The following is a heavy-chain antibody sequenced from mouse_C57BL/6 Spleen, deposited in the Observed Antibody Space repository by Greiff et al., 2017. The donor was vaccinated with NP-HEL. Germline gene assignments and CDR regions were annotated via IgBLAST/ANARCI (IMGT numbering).Heavy chain of an antibody. CDR3: ARPTGTRTYFDY. Sequence: QVQLKQSGPELVKPGASVKISCKASGYAFSSSWMNWVKQRPGKGLEWIGRIYPGDGDTNYNGKFKGKATLTADKSSSTAYMQLSSLTSEDSAVYFCARPTGTRTYFDYWGQGTTLTVSS. CDR2: IYPGDGDT. V-gene: IGHV1-82*01. J-gene: IGHJ2*01. CDR1: GYAFSSSW. D-gene: IGHD4-1*01.